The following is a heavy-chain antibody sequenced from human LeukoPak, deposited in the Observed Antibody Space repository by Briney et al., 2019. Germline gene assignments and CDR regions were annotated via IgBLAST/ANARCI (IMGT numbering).Heavy chain of an antibody. CDR3: ARAFVSGYDVSTGYFRALDI. Sequence: GGSLRLSCEVSGVTFSSYEMCWVRQAPGKRLEWLSYISPTVKTRQYAESVQGRFTVASDNGKSLLFLQMNSLRAGDTAIYYCARAFVSGYDVSTGYFRALDIWGQGALVTVSS. V-gene: IGHV3-48*03. CDR2: ISPTVKTR. CDR1: GVTFSSYE. J-gene: IGHJ4*02. D-gene: IGHD3-9*01.